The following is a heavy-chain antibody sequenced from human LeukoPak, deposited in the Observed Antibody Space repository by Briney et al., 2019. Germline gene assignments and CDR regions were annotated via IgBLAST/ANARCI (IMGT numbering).Heavy chain of an antibody. V-gene: IGHV3-7*04. CDR2: IKEDGSEK. J-gene: IGHJ6*02. CDR3: ARDGSGNRYYYYGMDV. Sequence: PGGSLRLSCAASGFTFSSYWMSWVRQAPGKGLEWVANIKEDGSEKYYVDSVKGRFTSSRDNAKNSLYLQMTSLRAEDTAVYYCARDGSGNRYYYYGMDVWGQGTTVTVSS. D-gene: IGHD2-15*01. CDR1: GFTFSSYW.